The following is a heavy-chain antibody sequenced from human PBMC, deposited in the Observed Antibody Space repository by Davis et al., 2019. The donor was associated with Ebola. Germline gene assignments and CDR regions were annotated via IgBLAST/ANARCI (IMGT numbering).Heavy chain of an antibody. D-gene: IGHD2-2*01. CDR3: ARDGVLGSSRRLFDY. CDR1: GGSISSYY. CDR2: IHYSGST. V-gene: IGHV4-59*12. Sequence: MPSETLSLTCTVSGGSISSYYWSWIRQPPGKGLEWIGYIHYSGSTYYNPSLKSRVTISVDTSKNQFSLKLSSVTAADTAVYYCARDGVLGSSRRLFDYWGQGTLVTVSS. J-gene: IGHJ4*02.